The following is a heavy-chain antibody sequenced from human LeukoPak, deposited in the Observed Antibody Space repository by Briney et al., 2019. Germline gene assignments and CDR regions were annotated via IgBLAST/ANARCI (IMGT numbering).Heavy chain of an antibody. J-gene: IGHJ3*02. D-gene: IGHD3-10*01. Sequence: SETLSLTCTVSGGSISSYYWSWIRQPPGKGLEWIGYIYYSGSTNYNPSLKSRVTISVDTSKNQFSLKLSSVTAADTAVYYCARIYGSGTVRGTDAFDIWGQGTMVTVSS. CDR3: ARIYGSGTVRGTDAFDI. CDR2: IYYSGST. CDR1: GGSISSYY. V-gene: IGHV4-59*01.